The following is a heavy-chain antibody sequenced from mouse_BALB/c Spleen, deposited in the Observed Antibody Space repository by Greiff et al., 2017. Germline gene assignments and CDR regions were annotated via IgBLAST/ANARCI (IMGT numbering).Heavy chain of an antibody. D-gene: IGHD1-1*02. CDR1: GYTFTSYW. J-gene: IGHJ4*01. CDR3: TRSVVRLYYAMDY. CDR2: IYPGNSDT. Sequence: VQLQQSGTVLARPGASVKMSCKASGYTFTSYWMHWVKQRPGQGLEWIGAIYPGNSDTSYNQKFKGKAKLTAVTSTSTAYMELSSLTNEDSAVYYCTRSVVRLYYAMDYWGQGTSVTVSS. V-gene: IGHV1-5*01.